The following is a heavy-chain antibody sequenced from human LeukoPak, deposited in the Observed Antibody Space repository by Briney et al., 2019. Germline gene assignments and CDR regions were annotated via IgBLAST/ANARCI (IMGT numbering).Heavy chain of an antibody. D-gene: IGHD2-2*01. CDR2: INHSGST. V-gene: IGHV4-34*01. Sequence: PSETLSLTCAVYGGSFSGYYWSWIRQPPGKGLEWIGEINHSGSTNYNPSLKSRVTISVDTSKNQFSLKLSSVTAADTAVYYCARDRGYCSSTSCFHYMDVWGKGTTVTVSS. J-gene: IGHJ6*03. CDR1: GGSFSGYY. CDR3: ARDRGYCSSTSCFHYMDV.